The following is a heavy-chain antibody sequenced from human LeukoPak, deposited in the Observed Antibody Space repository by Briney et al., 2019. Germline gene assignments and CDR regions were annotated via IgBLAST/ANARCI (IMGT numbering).Heavy chain of an antibody. CDR3: TKDYYDSSGYSDAYDY. J-gene: IGHJ4*02. CDR1: GFTFSSYA. D-gene: IGHD3-22*01. Sequence: GRSLRLSCAASGFTFSSYAMSWVRQAPGKGLEWVSAISSSGGSTYYADSVKGRFTISRDNSKNTLYLQMNSLRAEDTAVYYCTKDYYDSSGYSDAYDYWGQGTLVTVSS. V-gene: IGHV3-23*01. CDR2: ISSSGGST.